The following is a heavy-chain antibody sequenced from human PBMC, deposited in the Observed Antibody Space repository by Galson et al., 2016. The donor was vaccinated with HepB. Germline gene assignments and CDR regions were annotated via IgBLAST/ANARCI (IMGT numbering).Heavy chain of an antibody. V-gene: IGHV3-23*01. D-gene: IGHD2-8*01. Sequence: SLRLSCAASGFTFSSCALSWVRQAPGKGLEWVSTISGSGDGAHYADSVKGRFTISRDNSKNMLFLQMNSLRAEDTAVYYCAKAMAGKGVFDIWGQGTMVTVSS. CDR1: GFTFSSCA. CDR2: ISGSGDGA. J-gene: IGHJ3*02. CDR3: AKAMAGKGVFDI.